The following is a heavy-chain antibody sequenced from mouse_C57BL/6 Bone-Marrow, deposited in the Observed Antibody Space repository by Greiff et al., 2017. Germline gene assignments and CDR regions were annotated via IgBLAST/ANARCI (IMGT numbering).Heavy chain of an antibody. CDR3: ARGGSTMNDY. D-gene: IGHD2-4*01. CDR1: GFTFSSYA. J-gene: IGHJ2*01. V-gene: IGHV5-4*03. CDR2: ISDGGSYT. Sequence: EVKLMESGGGLVKPGGSLKLSCAASGFTFSSYAMSWVRQTPEKRLEWVATISDGGSYTYYPDNVKGRFTISRDNAKNNLYLQRSHLKSEDTAMYYCARGGSTMNDYWGQGTTLTVSS.